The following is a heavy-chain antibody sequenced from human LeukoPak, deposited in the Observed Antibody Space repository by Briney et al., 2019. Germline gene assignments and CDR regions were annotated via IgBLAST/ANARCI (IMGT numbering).Heavy chain of an antibody. V-gene: IGHV3-13*01. Sequence: GGSLRLSCAASGFTFSSYDMHWVRQATGKGLEWVSAIGTAGVTYYPGSVKGRFTISRENAKNSLYLQMNSLRAEDTAVYYCARMGATLDAFDIWGQGTMVTVSS. D-gene: IGHD1-26*01. CDR3: ARMGATLDAFDI. CDR1: GFTFSSYD. J-gene: IGHJ3*02. CDR2: IGTAGVT.